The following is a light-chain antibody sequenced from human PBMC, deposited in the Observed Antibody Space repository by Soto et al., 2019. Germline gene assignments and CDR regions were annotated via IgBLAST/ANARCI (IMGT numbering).Light chain of an antibody. CDR3: SSYSGTYDLV. CDR1: SSDVETNNY. V-gene: IGLV2-8*01. CDR2: EVS. J-gene: IGLJ2*01. Sequence: QSALTQPPSVTGSPGQSVTIPCTGTSSDVETNNYVSWYQQHPGKAPKLLIFEVSNRPSGVPHRFSGSKSGNTASLTVSGLQPEDEADYYCSSYSGTYDLVFGGGTKLTVL.